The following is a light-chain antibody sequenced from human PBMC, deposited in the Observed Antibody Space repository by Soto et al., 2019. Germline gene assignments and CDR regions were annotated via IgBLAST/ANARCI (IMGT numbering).Light chain of an antibody. J-gene: IGKJ2*01. CDR2: DVS. V-gene: IGKV3-11*01. CDR3: QQRNRRYT. CDR1: HSVSSY. Sequence: EIVLTQSPATLPLSPGDRATLSCRASHSVSSYLAWYQQRPGQAPRLLIYDVSNRATGIPARFSGSGSGTDFNLSISSLEPEDFAVYYWQQRNRRYTFGPGTKLEIK.